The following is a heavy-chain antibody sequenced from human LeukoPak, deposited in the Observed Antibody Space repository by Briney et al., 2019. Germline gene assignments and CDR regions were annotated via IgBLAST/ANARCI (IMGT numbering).Heavy chain of an antibody. CDR3: AAEQQLVYGVFNI. J-gene: IGHJ3*02. V-gene: IGHV3-7*03. Sequence: GGSLRLSCAAPGFTFSGYWMSWVRQAPGKGLEWVANIKQDGSEKYYVDSVKGRFTISRDNAKNSLYLQLNSLRAEDTAVYYCAAEQQLVYGVFNIWGQGTMVTVSS. CDR1: GFTFSGYW. CDR2: IKQDGSEK. D-gene: IGHD6-13*01.